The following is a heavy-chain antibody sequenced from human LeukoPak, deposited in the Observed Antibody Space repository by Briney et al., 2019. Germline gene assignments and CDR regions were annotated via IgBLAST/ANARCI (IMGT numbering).Heavy chain of an antibody. CDR1: GYTFTGYY. CDR3: VAAAAGRFGDY. D-gene: IGHD6-13*01. J-gene: IGHJ4*02. V-gene: IGHV1-2*02. Sequence: ASVKVSCKASGYTFTGYYMHWVRQAPAQGLEWMGWINPNSGGTNYAQKFQGRVTMTRDTSISTAYMELSRLRSDDTAVYYCVAAAAGRFGDYWGQGTLVTVSS. CDR2: INPNSGGT.